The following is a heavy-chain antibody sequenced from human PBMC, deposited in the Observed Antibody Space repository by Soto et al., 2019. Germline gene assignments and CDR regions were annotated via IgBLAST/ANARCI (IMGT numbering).Heavy chain of an antibody. CDR2: INPSAGDT. CDR3: DXXQSWDIHDY. CDR1: GYTFTSYR. J-gene: IGHJ4*02. D-gene: IGHD1-26*01. Sequence: SLKVSCKASGYTFTSYRMHWVRQAPGQGLEWMGVINPSAGDTVYAQKFQGRVTMTRDTSTNTVYMELSSLRSEDTAVYYCDXXQSWDIHDYWGQGALVTVSS. V-gene: IGHV1-46*01.